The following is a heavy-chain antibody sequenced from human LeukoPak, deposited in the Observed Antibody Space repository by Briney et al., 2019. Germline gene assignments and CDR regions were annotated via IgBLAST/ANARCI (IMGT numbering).Heavy chain of an antibody. CDR2: LSSSSSVI. CDR1: GFTFSTYA. D-gene: IGHD3-22*01. V-gene: IGHV3-48*01. Sequence: GGSLRLSCAASGFTFSTYAMDWVRQAPGKGLEWVSYLSSSSSVIYHADSVKGRFTISRDNAKNSLYLQMNSLTAEDTAVYYCARSRATYNYDTSGPDAFDIWGQGTMVTVSS. J-gene: IGHJ3*02. CDR3: ARSRATYNYDTSGPDAFDI.